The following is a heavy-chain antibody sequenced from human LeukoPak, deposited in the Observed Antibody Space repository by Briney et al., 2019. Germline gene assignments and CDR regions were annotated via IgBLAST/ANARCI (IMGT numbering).Heavy chain of an antibody. CDR1: GYTFTNFD. D-gene: IGHD1-26*01. CDR2: MNPNSGNT. J-gene: IGHJ4*02. CDR3: ARALRSGSYYEVDY. Sequence: ASVKVSCKTSGYTFTNFDINWVRQASGHGLEWMGWMNPNSGNTGYAQNFQGRVTMTRDTSISTAYMELSRLRSDDTAVYYCARALRSGSYYEVDYWGQGTLVTVSS. V-gene: IGHV1-8*02.